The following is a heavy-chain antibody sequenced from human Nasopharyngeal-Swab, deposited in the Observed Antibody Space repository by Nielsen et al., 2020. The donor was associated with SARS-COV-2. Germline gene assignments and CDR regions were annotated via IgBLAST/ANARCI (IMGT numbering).Heavy chain of an antibody. CDR2: INPSGGST. V-gene: IGHV1-46*01. Sequence: GRQAPGQGLEWMGIINPSGGSTSYAQKFQGRVTMTRDTSTSTVYMELSSLRSEDTAVYYCASGYGSGRGKYFQHWGQGTLVTVSS. CDR3: ASGYGSGRGKYFQH. D-gene: IGHD3-10*01. J-gene: IGHJ1*01.